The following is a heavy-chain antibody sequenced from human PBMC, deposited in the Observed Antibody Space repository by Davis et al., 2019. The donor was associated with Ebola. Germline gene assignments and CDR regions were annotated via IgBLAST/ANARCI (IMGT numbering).Heavy chain of an antibody. CDR1: GYTFTSYY. CDR2: INPNSGGT. V-gene: IGHV1-2*02. CDR3: AREVTMVRGVKLGGGMDV. Sequence: ASVKVSCKASGYTFTSYYMHWVRQAPGQGLEWMGIINPNSGGTNYAQKFQGRVTMTRDTSISTAYMELSRLRSDDTAVYYCAREVTMVRGVKLGGGMDVWGQGTTVTVSS. J-gene: IGHJ6*02. D-gene: IGHD3-10*01.